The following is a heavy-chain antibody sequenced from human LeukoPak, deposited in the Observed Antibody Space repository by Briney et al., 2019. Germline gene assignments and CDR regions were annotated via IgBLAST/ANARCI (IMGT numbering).Heavy chain of an antibody. CDR2: IWYDGSNK. J-gene: IGHJ4*02. D-gene: IGHD6-6*01. CDR1: GFTFSSYG. CDR3: ARDVFGPYYSSSSHFDY. V-gene: IGHV3-33*01. Sequence: GRSLRLSCAASGFTFSSYGMHWVRQVPGKGLEWVAVIWYDGSNKYYADSVKGRFTISRDNSKNTLYLQMNSLRAEDTAVYYCARDVFGPYYSSSSHFDYWGQGTLVTVSS.